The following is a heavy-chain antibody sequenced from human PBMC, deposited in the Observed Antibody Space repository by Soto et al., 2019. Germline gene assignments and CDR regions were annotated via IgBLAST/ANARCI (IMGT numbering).Heavy chain of an antibody. V-gene: IGHV3-30*18. J-gene: IGHJ4*02. Sequence: PGGSLRLSCAASGFTFSSYGMHWVRQAPGKGLEWVAVISYDGSNKYYADSVKGRFTISRDNSKNTLYLQMNSLRAEDTAVYYCAKVVPAAAYYLDLWGQGTQVTV. CDR2: ISYDGSNK. CDR1: GFTFSSYG. CDR3: AKVVPAAAYYLDL. D-gene: IGHD2-2*01.